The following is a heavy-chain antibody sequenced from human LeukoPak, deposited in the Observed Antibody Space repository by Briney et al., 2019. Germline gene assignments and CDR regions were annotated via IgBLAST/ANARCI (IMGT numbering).Heavy chain of an antibody. D-gene: IGHD6-13*01. CDR1: GYSFTSHW. Sequence: GESLKISCKGSGYSFTSHWIGWVRQVPGKGLEWMGIIYPGDSDTRYSPPFQGQVTISADKSISTAYLQWSSLKASDTAMYYCARRSPYSSSWYLDYWGQGTLVTVSS. V-gene: IGHV5-51*01. CDR2: IYPGDSDT. CDR3: ARRSPYSSSWYLDY. J-gene: IGHJ4*02.